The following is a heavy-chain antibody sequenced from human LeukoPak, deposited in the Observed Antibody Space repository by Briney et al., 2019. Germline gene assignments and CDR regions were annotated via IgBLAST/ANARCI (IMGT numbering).Heavy chain of an antibody. V-gene: IGHV3-23*01. J-gene: IGHJ4*02. Sequence: GGPLRLSCAASGFTFTTNAMSWVRQAPGKGLEWVSAISGRTGGTYYADSVEGRFTISRDNSKSTLYLQMDSLRAEDTAVYYCAKCGNSGCHLIDYWGQGTLVTVSS. D-gene: IGHD5-12*01. CDR2: ISGRTGGT. CDR3: AKCGNSGCHLIDY. CDR1: GFTFTTNA.